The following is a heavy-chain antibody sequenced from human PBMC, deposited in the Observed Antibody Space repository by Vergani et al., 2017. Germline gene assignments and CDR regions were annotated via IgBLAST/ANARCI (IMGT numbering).Heavy chain of an antibody. J-gene: IGHJ5*02. CDR1: GYSFTSYW. Sequence: EVQLVQSGAEVKKPGESLKISCKGYGYSFTSYWIGWVRQMPGKGLEWMGIIYPGDSDTRYSPSFQGQVTISADKSISTAYLQWSSLKASDTAMYYCARSIVVVPAAMSFDPWGQGTLVTVSS. V-gene: IGHV5-51*03. CDR2: IYPGDSDT. CDR3: ARSIVVVPAAMSFDP. D-gene: IGHD2-2*01.